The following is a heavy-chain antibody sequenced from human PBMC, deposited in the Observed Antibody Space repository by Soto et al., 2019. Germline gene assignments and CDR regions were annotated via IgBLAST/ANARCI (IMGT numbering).Heavy chain of an antibody. Sequence: SETLSLTCAVSSGSISSSNWWSWVRQPPGKGLEWIGEIYHSGSTNYNPSLKSRVTISVDKSKNQFSLKLSSVTAADTAVYYCARGLAARPPWGLDPWGQGTLVTVSS. D-gene: IGHD6-6*01. V-gene: IGHV4-4*02. CDR3: ARGLAARPPWGLDP. CDR1: SGSISSSNW. J-gene: IGHJ5*02. CDR2: IYHSGST.